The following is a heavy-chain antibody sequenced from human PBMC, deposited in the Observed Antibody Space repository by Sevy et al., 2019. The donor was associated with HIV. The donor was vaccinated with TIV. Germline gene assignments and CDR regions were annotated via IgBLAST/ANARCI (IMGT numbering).Heavy chain of an antibody. CDR3: ATGREYYEGNSGYFDY. CDR2: FGPEDGER. J-gene: IGHJ4*02. D-gene: IGHD3-3*01. CDR1: GYTLTQLS. Sequence: ASVKVSCKLSGYTLTQLSMHWVRQAPGNRLEWLGSFGPEDGERIYAQKFQGRFTMTEETSTDTVYMELSSLRSEDTAIYYCATGREYYEGNSGYFDYWGQGTLVTVSS. V-gene: IGHV1-24*01.